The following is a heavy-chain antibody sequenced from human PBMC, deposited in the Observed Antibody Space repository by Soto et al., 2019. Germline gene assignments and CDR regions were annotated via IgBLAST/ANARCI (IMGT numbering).Heavy chain of an antibody. V-gene: IGHV1-69*01. CDR2: FIPMFGTA. Sequence: QVQLVQSGAEVKEPGSSVKVSCKASGGTFSSYAISWVRQAPGQGLEWMGGFIPMFGTANYAEKFQGRVTITADESRSTAYMEGSSLRSEDTAVYYCARPFNYRLDYILTGDAFDTWGQGTMVTVSS. D-gene: IGHD3-9*01. J-gene: IGHJ3*02. CDR1: GGTFSSYA. CDR3: ARPFNYRLDYILTGDAFDT.